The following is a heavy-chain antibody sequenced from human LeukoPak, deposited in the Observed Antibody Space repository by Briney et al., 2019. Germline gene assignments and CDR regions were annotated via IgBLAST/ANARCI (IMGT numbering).Heavy chain of an antibody. CDR3: AKGTPCETRIDVFDI. V-gene: IGHV3-23*01. CDR1: GFTFSSYA. D-gene: IGHD1-1*01. J-gene: IGHJ3*02. CDR2: ISGRSGST. Sequence: PGGSMRLSCAASGFTFSSYAMSWVRQAPGKGLEWVSAISGRSGSTYYANSVKGWFTICRDNSKNTLYLQMNSLRAEETAVYYCAKGTPCETRIDVFDIWGQGTMVTVSS.